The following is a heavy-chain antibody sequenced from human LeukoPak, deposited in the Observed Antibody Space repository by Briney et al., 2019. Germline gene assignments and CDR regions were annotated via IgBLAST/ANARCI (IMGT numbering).Heavy chain of an antibody. CDR1: VGSVSSGSYY. V-gene: IGHV4-61*01. D-gene: IGHD3-10*01. CDR2: IYYSGST. CDR3: ARGSIAPKTYYYGSGSLDYFDY. J-gene: IGHJ4*02. Sequence: PSETLPLTCTVSVGSVSSGSYYWSWVRQPPGKGREWMGYIYYSGSTYHNPSLKSPVPISVDTSKNQFSLKPSSVTAADTAVYYCARGSIAPKTYYYGSGSLDYFDYWGQGTLVTASS.